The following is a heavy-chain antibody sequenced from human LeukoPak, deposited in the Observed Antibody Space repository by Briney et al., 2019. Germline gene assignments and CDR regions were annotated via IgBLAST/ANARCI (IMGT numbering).Heavy chain of an antibody. V-gene: IGHV4-59*04. CDR3: ARVVGATSMDF. CDR1: GGSISSYY. CDR2: VHHSGDK. J-gene: IGHJ4*02. D-gene: IGHD2-15*01. Sequence: SETLSLACTVSGGSISSYYWSWIRQPPGKGLEWVGSVHHSGDKYYYVSFASRVTISLDTSRNQFSLRLTSVTAADTAVYYCARVVGATSMDFWGRGALVTVSS.